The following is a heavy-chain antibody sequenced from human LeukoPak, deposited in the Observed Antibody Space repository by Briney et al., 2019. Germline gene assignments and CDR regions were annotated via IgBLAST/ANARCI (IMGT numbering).Heavy chain of an antibody. D-gene: IGHD3-10*01. CDR3: ARDPYTMLWGVIIPRGYFDY. J-gene: IGHJ4*02. CDR1: GFTFSTYA. V-gene: IGHV3-30-3*01. Sequence: GGSLRLSCAASGFTFSTYAMHWVRQAPGKGLEWVAVISYDGSNMYYADSVEGRFTISRDNSKNTLYLQMNSLRAEDTAVYYCARDPYTMLWGVIIPRGYFDYWGQGTLVTVSS. CDR2: ISYDGSNM.